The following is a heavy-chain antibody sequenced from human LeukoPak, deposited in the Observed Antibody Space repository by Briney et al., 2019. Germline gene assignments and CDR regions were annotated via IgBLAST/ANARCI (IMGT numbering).Heavy chain of an antibody. J-gene: IGHJ4*02. V-gene: IGHV4-31*03. Sequence: PSETLSLTCTVSGGSIGGSSYYWGWIRQHPGKGLEWIGYIYYSGSTYYNPSLKSRATISVDTSKNQFSLKLSSVTAADTAVYYCARGNPSSAEDYWGQGALVTVSS. CDR3: ARGNPSSAEDY. CDR1: GGSIGGSSYY. CDR2: IYYSGST. D-gene: IGHD3-3*01.